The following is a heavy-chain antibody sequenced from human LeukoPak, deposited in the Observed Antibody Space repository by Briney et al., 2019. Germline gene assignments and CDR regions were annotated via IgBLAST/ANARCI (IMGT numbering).Heavy chain of an antibody. J-gene: IGHJ4*02. V-gene: IGHV4-59*01. CDR1: GGSISSYY. CDR3: ASYSRRGLSYSSSWYFDY. CDR2: IYYSGST. D-gene: IGHD6-13*01. Sequence: PSETLSLTYTVSGGSISSYYWSWIRQPPGKGLEWIGYIYYSGSTNYNPSLKSRVTISVDTSKNQFSLKLSSVTAADTAVYYCASYSRRGLSYSSSWYFDYWGQGTLVTVYS.